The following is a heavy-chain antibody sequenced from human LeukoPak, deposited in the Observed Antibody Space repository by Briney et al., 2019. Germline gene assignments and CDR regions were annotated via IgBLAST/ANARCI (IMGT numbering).Heavy chain of an antibody. CDR3: ARAGPLITMVRGSFLDH. Sequence: ASVKVSCKASGYTFTSYTISWVRQAPGQGLEWMEWISAYNGNTNYAQNVQGRVTMTIDTSTSTAYMDLRSLTSDDTAMYYCARAGPLITMVRGSFLDHWGQGSMVTVSS. CDR2: ISAYNGNT. D-gene: IGHD3-10*01. CDR1: GYTFTSYT. V-gene: IGHV1-18*04. J-gene: IGHJ4*02.